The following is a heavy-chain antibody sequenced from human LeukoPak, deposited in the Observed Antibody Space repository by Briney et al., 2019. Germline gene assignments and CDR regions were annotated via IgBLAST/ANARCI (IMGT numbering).Heavy chain of an antibody. CDR2: KHYSGSH. CDR1: CVPISSYY. J-gene: IGHJ4*02. V-gene: IGHV4-59*01. D-gene: IGHD4-17*01. Sequence: SETLSLTCSVSCVPISSYYWSLIRQPPGEGLEWDGYKHYSGSHKFNPSPKGPVTISIDTSKIQFSLKLSSVTAADAAVYYCAGDYGDPHNFDYWGQGTLVTVSS. CDR3: AGDYGDPHNFDY.